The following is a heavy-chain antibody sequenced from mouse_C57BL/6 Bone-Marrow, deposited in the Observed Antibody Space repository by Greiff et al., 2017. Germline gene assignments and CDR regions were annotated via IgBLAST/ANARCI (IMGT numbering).Heavy chain of an antibody. CDR3: ARYPIYDYDRDWYFDV. V-gene: IGHV7-3*01. Sequence: EVKLEESGGGLVQPGGSLSLSCAASGFTFTDYYMSWVRQPPGKALEWLGFIRNKANGYTTEYSASVKGRFTISRDNSQSILYLQKNALRAEDSATYYCARYPIYDYDRDWYFDVWGTGTTVTVSS. CDR1: GFTFTDYY. D-gene: IGHD2-4*01. J-gene: IGHJ1*03. CDR2: IRNKANGYTT.